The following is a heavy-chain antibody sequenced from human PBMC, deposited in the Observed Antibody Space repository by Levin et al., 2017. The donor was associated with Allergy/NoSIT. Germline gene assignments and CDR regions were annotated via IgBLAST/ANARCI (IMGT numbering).Heavy chain of an antibody. V-gene: IGHV3-23*01. D-gene: IGHD4-17*01. CDR2: ISGSGGST. CDR1: GFTFSSYA. CDR3: AKDPRMTTVTTSWFDP. Sequence: GGSLRLSCAASGFTFSSYAMSWVRQAPGKGLEWVSAISGSGGSTYYADSVKGRFTISRDNSKNTLYLQMNSLRAEDTAVYYCAKDPRMTTVTTSWFDPWGQGTLVTVSS. J-gene: IGHJ5*02.